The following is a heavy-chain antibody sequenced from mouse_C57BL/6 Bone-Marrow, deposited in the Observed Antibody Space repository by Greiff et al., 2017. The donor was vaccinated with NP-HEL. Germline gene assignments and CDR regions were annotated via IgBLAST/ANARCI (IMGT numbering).Heavy chain of an antibody. CDR3: ARHEDGYYGSSCYDY. CDR1: GYTFTEYT. CDR2: FYPGSGSI. D-gene: IGHD1-1*01. Sequence: QVQLQQSGAELVKPGASVKLSCKASGYTFTEYTIHWVKQRSGQGLEWIGWFYPGSGSIKYNEKFKDKATLTADKSSSTAYLELSRLTSEVSAVYLCARHEDGYYGSSCYDYWGQGTTLTVSS. J-gene: IGHJ2*01. V-gene: IGHV1-62-2*01.